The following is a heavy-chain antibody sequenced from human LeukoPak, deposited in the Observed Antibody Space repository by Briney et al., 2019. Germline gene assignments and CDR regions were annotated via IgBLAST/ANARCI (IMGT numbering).Heavy chain of an antibody. D-gene: IGHD3-10*01. J-gene: IGHJ4*02. CDR2: INPNSGGT. Sequence: GASVKVSCKASGYTFTGYYMHWVRQAPGQGLEWMGWINPNSGGTNYAQKFQGRVTMTRDTSISTAYMELSRLRSDDTAVYYCARGETYYYGSGSYYKEMIVAQPPHKSLDYWGQGTLVTVSS. CDR1: GYTFTGYY. CDR3: ARGETYYYGSGSYYKEMIVAQPPHKSLDY. V-gene: IGHV1-2*02.